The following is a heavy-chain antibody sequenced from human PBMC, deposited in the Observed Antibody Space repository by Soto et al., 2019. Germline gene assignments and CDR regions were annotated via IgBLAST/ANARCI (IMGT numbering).Heavy chain of an antibody. CDR2: ISDSGSVT. CDR3: ARCLLGVGDPFDI. V-gene: IGHV3-11*01. Sequence: QVQLVDSGGGLVEPGGSLRLSCAASGFTFSNYYMTWIRQAPGKGLEWISYISDSGSVTYYADSVQGRFSISRDNAKNSLFLEMNDLRVDDTAVYYCARCLLGVGDPFDIWGQGTMVTVSS. D-gene: IGHD2-15*01. CDR1: GFTFSNYY. J-gene: IGHJ3*02.